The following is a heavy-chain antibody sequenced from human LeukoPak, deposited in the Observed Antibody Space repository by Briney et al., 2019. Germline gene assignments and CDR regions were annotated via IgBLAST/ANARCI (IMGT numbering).Heavy chain of an antibody. CDR3: ARGSPYYYGMDV. J-gene: IGHJ6*02. V-gene: IGHV4-59*01. CDR2: IYYSGST. Sequence: SETLSLTCTVYGGSISSYYWSWIRQPPGKGLEWIGYIYYSGSTNYNPSLKSRVTISVDTSKNQFSLKLSSVPAADTAVYYCARGSPYYYGMDVWGQGTTVTVSS. CDR1: GGSISSYY.